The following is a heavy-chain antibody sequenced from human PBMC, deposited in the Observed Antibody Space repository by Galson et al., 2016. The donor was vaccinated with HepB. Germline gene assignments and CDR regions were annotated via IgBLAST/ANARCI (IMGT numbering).Heavy chain of an antibody. CDR1: EFTFSSYS. CDR2: IKEDGSQK. V-gene: IGHV3-7*04. CDR3: ARAGGVANGYALDI. J-gene: IGHJ3*02. D-gene: IGHD1-26*01. Sequence: SLRLSCAASEFTFSSYSMNWVRQAPGKGLEWVAKIKEDGSQKYYVDSVQGRFTISRDNAKNSLYLQMNSLRAEDTAVYYCARAGGVANGYALDIWGQGTMVSVSS.